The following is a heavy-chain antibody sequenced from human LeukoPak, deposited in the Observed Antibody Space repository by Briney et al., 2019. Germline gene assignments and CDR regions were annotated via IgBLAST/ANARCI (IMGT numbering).Heavy chain of an antibody. V-gene: IGHV3-74*01. Sequence: GGSLRLSCAASGFTLSSYWMCWVRQDPGKGLAWVSCIKTDGSITAYAGSVKGRFTISRDNAKNTLYQQMNSLRAEDTAIYYCVRDIELSTWGLGTMVTVSS. CDR3: VRDIELST. CDR1: GFTLSSYW. D-gene: IGHD3-16*02. CDR2: IKTDGSIT. J-gene: IGHJ3*01.